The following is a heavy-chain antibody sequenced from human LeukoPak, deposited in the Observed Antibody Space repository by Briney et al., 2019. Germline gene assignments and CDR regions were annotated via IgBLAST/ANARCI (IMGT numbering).Heavy chain of an antibody. V-gene: IGHV4-34*01. D-gene: IGHD5-18*01. Sequence: SETPSLTCAVYGGSFSGYYWSWIRQPPGKGLEWIGEINHSGSTNYNPSLKSRVTISVDTSKNQFSLKLSSVTAADTAVYYCARGRHSYVPYYYYYGMDVWGQGTTVTVSS. CDR3: ARGRHSYVPYYYYYGMDV. J-gene: IGHJ6*02. CDR2: INHSGST. CDR1: GGSFSGYY.